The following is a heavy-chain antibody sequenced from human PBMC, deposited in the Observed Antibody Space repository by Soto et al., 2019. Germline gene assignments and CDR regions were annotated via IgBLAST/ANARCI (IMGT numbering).Heavy chain of an antibody. V-gene: IGHV1-2*02. D-gene: IGHD6-19*01. CDR1: GYTFTGYY. Sequence: ASVKVSCKASGYTFTGYYMHWVRQAPGQGLEWMGWINPNSGGTNYAQKFQGRVTMTRDTSISTAYMELSRLRSDDTAVYYCARVGASSGWYYYYYYGMDVWGQGTTVTVSS. J-gene: IGHJ6*02. CDR3: ARVGASSGWYYYYYYGMDV. CDR2: INPNSGGT.